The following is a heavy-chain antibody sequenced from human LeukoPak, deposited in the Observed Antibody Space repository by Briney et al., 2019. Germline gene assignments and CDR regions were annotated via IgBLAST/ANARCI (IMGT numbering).Heavy chain of an antibody. CDR2: ISSSSTI. D-gene: IGHD3-10*01. CDR1: GFTFSSYS. V-gene: IGHV3-48*01. Sequence: GGSLRLSCAASGFTFSSYSMNWVRQAPGKGLEWVSYISSSSTIYYADSVKGRFTISRDNAKNSLYLQMNSLRAEDTAVYYCARNLWFGDYWGQGTLVTVSS. CDR3: ARNLWFGDY. J-gene: IGHJ4*02.